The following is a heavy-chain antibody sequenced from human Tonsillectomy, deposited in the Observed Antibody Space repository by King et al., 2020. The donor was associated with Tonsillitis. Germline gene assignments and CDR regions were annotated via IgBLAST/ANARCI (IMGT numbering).Heavy chain of an antibody. CDR3: AKEMDTAMVRALKHGMDV. Sequence: VQLVESGGGLVQPGRSLRLSCAASGFTFDDYAMHWVRQAPGKGLEWVSGINWNSGRIGYAASVKGRFTISRDNAKNSLYLQMNSLRAEDTALVYCAKEMDTAMVRALKHGMDVWGQGTTVTVSS. CDR1: GFTFDDYA. D-gene: IGHD5-18*01. CDR2: INWNSGRI. V-gene: IGHV3-9*01. J-gene: IGHJ6*02.